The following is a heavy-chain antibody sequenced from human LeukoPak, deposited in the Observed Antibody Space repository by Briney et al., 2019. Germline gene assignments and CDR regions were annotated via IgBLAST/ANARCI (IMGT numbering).Heavy chain of an antibody. V-gene: IGHV4-39*07. D-gene: IGHD2-2*01. CDR1: GGSISSSSYY. CDR2: IYYSGST. CDR3: ARDQLPGVFDY. Sequence: SETPSLTCTVSGGSISSSSYYWGWIRQPPGKGLEWIGSIYYSGSTYYNPSLKSRVTMSVDTSKNQFSLKLSSVTAADTAVYYCARDQLPGVFDYWGQGTLVTVSS. J-gene: IGHJ4*02.